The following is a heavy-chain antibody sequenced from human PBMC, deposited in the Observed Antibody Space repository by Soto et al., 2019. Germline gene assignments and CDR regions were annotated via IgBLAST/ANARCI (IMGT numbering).Heavy chain of an antibody. CDR3: ATGVIWIGYFTVDS. CDR2: FVPVYRTL. V-gene: IGHV1-69*13. J-gene: IGHJ4*02. Sequence: SVKVSCKASGGSFGNSAINWVRQTPGQGLEWLGGFVPVYRTLNYAQKFQGRVTITADESTGTAYMTLSSLASNDTAVYYCATGVIWIGYFTVDSWGQGTRVTVSS. CDR1: GGSFGNSA. D-gene: IGHD3-3*01.